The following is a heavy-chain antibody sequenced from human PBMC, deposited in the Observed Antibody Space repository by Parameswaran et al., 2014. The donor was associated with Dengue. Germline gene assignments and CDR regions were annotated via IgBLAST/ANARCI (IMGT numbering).Heavy chain of an antibody. D-gene: IGHD3-10*01. CDR2: ISGSGGRA. J-gene: IGHJ4*02. Sequence: VRQMPGKGLEWVSAISGSGGRAYYADFVKGRFTISRDNSKNTLSLQMNSLTAEDTAVYYCAKGGYSAGSYYMGPDFWGQGTLVTVSS. CDR3: AKGGYSAGSYYMGPDF. V-gene: IGHV3-23*01.